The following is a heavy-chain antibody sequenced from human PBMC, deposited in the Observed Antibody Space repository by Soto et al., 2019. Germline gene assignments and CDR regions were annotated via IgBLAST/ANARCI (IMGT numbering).Heavy chain of an antibody. CDR3: ATPGIAAAGIFTPLWYFDY. CDR1: GGTFSSYA. J-gene: IGHJ4*02. V-gene: IGHV1-69*13. D-gene: IGHD6-13*01. CDR2: IIPIFGTA. Sequence: GASVKVSCKACGGTFSSYAISWVRQAPGQGLEWMGGIIPIFGTANYAQKFQGRVTITADESTSTAYMELSSLRSEDTAVYYCATPGIAAAGIFTPLWYFDYWGQGTLVTVSS.